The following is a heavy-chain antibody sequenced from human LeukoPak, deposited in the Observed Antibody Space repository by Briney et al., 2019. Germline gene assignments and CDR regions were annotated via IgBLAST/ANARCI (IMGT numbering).Heavy chain of an antibody. CDR1: GFTFDDYA. V-gene: IGHV3-9*01. J-gene: IGHJ5*02. Sequence: PPGGSLRLSCAASGFTFDDYAMHWVRQAPGKGLEWVSGISWNSGSIGYADSVKGRFTISRDNAKNSLYLQMNSLRAEDTALYYCARVAVAGPTGWFDPWGQGTLVTVSS. D-gene: IGHD6-19*01. CDR2: ISWNSGSI. CDR3: ARVAVAGPTGWFDP.